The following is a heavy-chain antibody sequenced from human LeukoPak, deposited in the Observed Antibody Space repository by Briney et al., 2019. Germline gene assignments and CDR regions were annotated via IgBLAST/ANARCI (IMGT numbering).Heavy chain of an antibody. CDR3: ARGYRDYVWGSHDY. V-gene: IGHV3-21*01. J-gene: IGHJ4*02. CDR1: GFTFSSYS. D-gene: IGHD3-16*01. CDR2: ISSSSGYI. Sequence: GGSLRLSCAASGFTFSSYSMNWVRQAPGKGLEWVSSISSSSGYIYYADSMKGRFTISRDNAKNSLYLQMDSLRAEDTAVYYCARGYRDYVWGSHDYWGQGTLSPSPQ.